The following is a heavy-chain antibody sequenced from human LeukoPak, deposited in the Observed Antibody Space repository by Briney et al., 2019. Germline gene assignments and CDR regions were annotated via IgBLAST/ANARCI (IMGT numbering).Heavy chain of an antibody. Sequence: SVKVSCKASGGTFSSYAITWVRQAPGQGLEWMGGIIPIFGTANYAQKFQSRVTITADESTSTAYMELSSLRSEDTAVYYCARGHGDYYFDYWGQGTLVTVSS. CDR3: ARGHGDYYFDY. J-gene: IGHJ4*02. CDR1: GGTFSSYA. CDR2: IIPIFGTA. V-gene: IGHV1-69*01. D-gene: IGHD7-27*01.